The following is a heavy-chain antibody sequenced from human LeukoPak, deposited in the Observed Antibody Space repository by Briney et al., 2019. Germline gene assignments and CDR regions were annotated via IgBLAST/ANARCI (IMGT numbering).Heavy chain of an antibody. CDR1: GYTFTGYY. CDR2: INPNSGGT. Sequence: GASVKVSCKASGYTFTGYYMHWVRQAPGQGLEWMGWINPNSGGTNYAQKFQGRVTMTRDTSIGTAYMELSRLRSDDTAVYYCARPYYYDSSGYYYNYWGQGTLVTVSS. V-gene: IGHV1-2*02. J-gene: IGHJ4*02. D-gene: IGHD3-22*01. CDR3: ARPYYYDSSGYYYNY.